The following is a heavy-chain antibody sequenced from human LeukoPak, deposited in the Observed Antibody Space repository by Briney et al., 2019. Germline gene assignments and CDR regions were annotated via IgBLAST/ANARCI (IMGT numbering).Heavy chain of an antibody. Sequence: GGSLRLSCAASGFTFSSYAMSWVRQAPGKGLEWVSAISGSGGSTYYADSVKGRFTISRDNSKNTLYLQMNSLRAEDTAVYYCAKPLYDSSGYYFEIFDYWGQGTLVTVSS. V-gene: IGHV3-23*01. CDR2: ISGSGGST. CDR1: GFTFSSYA. D-gene: IGHD3-22*01. J-gene: IGHJ4*02. CDR3: AKPLYDSSGYYFEIFDY.